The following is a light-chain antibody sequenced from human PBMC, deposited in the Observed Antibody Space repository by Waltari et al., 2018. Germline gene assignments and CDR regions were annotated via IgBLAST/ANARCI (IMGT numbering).Light chain of an antibody. CDR3: QSYDNRNHWV. Sequence: NFMLTQPLSVSESLGKTVTISCTRSSGSIATNYVQWYQQRPGSSPTAVIYEDNQRHSGVPDRFSGSIDSYSISASLTISGLKTEDEAVYYCQSYDNRNHWVFGGGTKLTVL. J-gene: IGLJ3*02. CDR1: SGSIATNY. CDR2: EDN. V-gene: IGLV6-57*01.